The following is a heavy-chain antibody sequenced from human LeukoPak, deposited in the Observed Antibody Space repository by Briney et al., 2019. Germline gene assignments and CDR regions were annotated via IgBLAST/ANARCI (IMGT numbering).Heavy chain of an antibody. D-gene: IGHD6-19*01. Sequence: HPGGSLRLSCVASGFTFSSYWMSWVRQAPGKGLEWVANIKQDGSEKYYVDSVKGRFTISRDNAKNSLYLQMNSLRAEDTAVYYCARGEAGSFRYSSGWPGAYWGQGTLVTVSS. CDR1: GFTFSSYW. V-gene: IGHV3-7*01. CDR2: IKQDGSEK. J-gene: IGHJ4*02. CDR3: ARGEAGSFRYSSGWPGAY.